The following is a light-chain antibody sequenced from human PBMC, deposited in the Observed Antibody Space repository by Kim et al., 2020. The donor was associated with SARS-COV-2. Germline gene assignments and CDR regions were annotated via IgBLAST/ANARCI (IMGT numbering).Light chain of an antibody. Sequence: SITISCTGSSSDIGRFDFVSWYRHLPDTAPQLIIYDVSYRTSGVSDRLSGSKSGNTASLTISGLRAEDEAVYYCSSHTSSNSLAVLFGGGTQLTVL. V-gene: IGLV2-14*03. CDR3: SSHTSSNSLAVL. CDR1: SSDIGRFDF. CDR2: DVS. J-gene: IGLJ2*01.